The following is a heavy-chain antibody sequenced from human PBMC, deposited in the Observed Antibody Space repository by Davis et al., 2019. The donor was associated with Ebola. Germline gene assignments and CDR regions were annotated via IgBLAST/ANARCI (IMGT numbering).Heavy chain of an antibody. CDR2: FDPEDGET. CDR3: ASAWYYYDSSGYEYNYYYGMDV. Sequence: ASVKVSCKVSGYTLTELSMHWVRQAPGKGLEWMGGFDPEDGETIYAQKFQGRVTMTEDTSTDTAYMELSSLRSEDTAVYYCASAWYYYDSSGYEYNYYYGMDVWGQGTTVTVSS. D-gene: IGHD3-22*01. J-gene: IGHJ6*02. CDR1: GYTLTELS. V-gene: IGHV1-24*01.